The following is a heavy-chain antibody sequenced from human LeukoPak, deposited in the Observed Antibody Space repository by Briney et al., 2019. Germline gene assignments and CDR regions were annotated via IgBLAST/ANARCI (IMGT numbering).Heavy chain of an antibody. CDR2: ISGSGGST. CDR3: ATEDVKAVALFDY. D-gene: IGHD6-19*01. Sequence: PGGSLRLSCAASGFTFSSYAMSWVRQAPGKGLEWVSAISGSGGSTYYADSVKGRFTISRDNSKNTLYLQINSLRAEDTAVYYCATEDVKAVALFDYWGQGTLVTVSS. CDR1: GFTFSSYA. V-gene: IGHV3-23*01. J-gene: IGHJ4*02.